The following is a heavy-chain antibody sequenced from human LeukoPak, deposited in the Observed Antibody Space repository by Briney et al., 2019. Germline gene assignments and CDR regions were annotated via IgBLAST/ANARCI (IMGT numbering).Heavy chain of an antibody. J-gene: IGHJ4*02. V-gene: IGHV4-34*01. CDR2: INHSGST. D-gene: IGHD5-24*01. CDR1: GGSFSDYY. CDR3: ARGGEMATTYVDY. Sequence: PSETLSLTCAVYGGSFSDYYWTWIRQPPGQGLEWIGEINHSGSTNYNPSLKSRVTISVDTSKNQFSLKLSSVTAADTAVYYCARGGEMATTYVDYWGQGTLVTVSS.